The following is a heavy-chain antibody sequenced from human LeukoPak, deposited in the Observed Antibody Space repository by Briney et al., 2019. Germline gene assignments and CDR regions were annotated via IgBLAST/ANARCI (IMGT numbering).Heavy chain of an antibody. CDR3: ARDPGGYSYGYEEGRFDY. CDR2: ISSSGSTI. Sequence: PGGSLRLSCAASGFTFSSYWMHWVRQAPGKGLEWVSYISSSGSTIYYADSVKGRFTISRDNAKNSLYLQMNSLRAEDTAVYYCARDPGGYSYGYEEGRFDYWGQGTLVTVSS. V-gene: IGHV3-48*04. J-gene: IGHJ4*02. CDR1: GFTFSSYW. D-gene: IGHD5-18*01.